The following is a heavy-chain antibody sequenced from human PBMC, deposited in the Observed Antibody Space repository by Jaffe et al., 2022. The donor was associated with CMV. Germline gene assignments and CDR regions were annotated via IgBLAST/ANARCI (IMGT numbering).Heavy chain of an antibody. D-gene: IGHD5-12*01. J-gene: IGHJ6*02. Sequence: EVQLLESGGGLVQPGGSLRLSCAASGFTFSSYAMSWVRQAPGKGLEWVSAISGSGGSTYYADSVKGRFTISRDNSKNTLYLQMNSLRAEDTAVYYCAKRLPNRWPRGNYGMDVWGQGTTVTVSS. CDR3: AKRLPNRWPRGNYGMDV. CDR1: GFTFSSYA. V-gene: IGHV3-23*01. CDR2: ISGSGGST.